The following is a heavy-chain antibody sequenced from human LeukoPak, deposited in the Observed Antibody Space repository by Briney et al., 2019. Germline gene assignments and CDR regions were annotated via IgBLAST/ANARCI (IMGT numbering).Heavy chain of an antibody. V-gene: IGHV3-53*01. Sequence: GGSLRLSCAASGFSVSGTHMSWVRQAPGKGLEWVSAMYTGGTTYYADSVQGRFTLYRDNSKNTLYLQMNSLRAEDTAVYYCAKDEATSGGGLASWGQGTLVSVSS. CDR1: GFSVSGTH. CDR3: AKDEATSGGGLAS. D-gene: IGHD3-16*01. J-gene: IGHJ4*02. CDR2: MYTGGTT.